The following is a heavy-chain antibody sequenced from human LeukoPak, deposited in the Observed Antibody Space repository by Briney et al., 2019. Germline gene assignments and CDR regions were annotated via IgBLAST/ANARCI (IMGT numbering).Heavy chain of an antibody. CDR2: IKQDGSEK. CDR3: ARDYYDSSGYSRGAYNWFDP. V-gene: IGHV3-7*01. CDR1: GFTFSSYW. Sequence: PGGSLRLSCAASGFTFSSYWMSWVPQAPGKGLEWVANIKQDGSEKYYVDSVKGRFTISRDNDKNSLYLQMNSLRAEDTAVYYCARDYYDSSGYSRGAYNWFDPWGQGTLVTVSS. J-gene: IGHJ5*02. D-gene: IGHD3-22*01.